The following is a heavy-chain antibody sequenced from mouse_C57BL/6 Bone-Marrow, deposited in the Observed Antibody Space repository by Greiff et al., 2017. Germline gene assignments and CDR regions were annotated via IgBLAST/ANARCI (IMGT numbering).Heavy chain of an antibody. D-gene: IGHD2-2*01. V-gene: IGHV1-53*01. Sequence: QVQLQQPGTELVKPGASVKLSCKASGYTFTSYWMHWVKQRPGQGLEWIGNINPSNGGTNYNEKFKSKDTLTVDKSSSTAYMQISSLTPEDSAVYYCARGATMVTTRGFAYWGQGTLVTVSA. CDR2: INPSNGGT. CDR1: GYTFTSYW. J-gene: IGHJ3*01. CDR3: ARGATMVTTRGFAY.